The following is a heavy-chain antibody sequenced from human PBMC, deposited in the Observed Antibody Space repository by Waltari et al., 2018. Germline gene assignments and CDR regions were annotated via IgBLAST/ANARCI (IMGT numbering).Heavy chain of an antibody. CDR2: IYTSGST. CDR1: GGSIRSYY. CDR3: ARDQTYGDYGGWFDP. D-gene: IGHD4-17*01. Sequence: QVQLQESGPGLVKPSETLSLTCTVAGGSIRSYYWSWTRQPAGKGLEWIGRIYTSGSTNYNPSLKSRVTMSVDTSKNQFSLKLSSVTAADTAVYYCARDQTYGDYGGWFDPWGQGTLVTVSS. V-gene: IGHV4-4*07. J-gene: IGHJ5*02.